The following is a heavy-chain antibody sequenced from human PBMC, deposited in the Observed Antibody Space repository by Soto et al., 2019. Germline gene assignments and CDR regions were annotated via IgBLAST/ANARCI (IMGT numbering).Heavy chain of an antibody. V-gene: IGHV3-43D*04. Sequence: GGSLRLSCAASGFNFEDYAMHWVRQTPGKGLEWVSLIIWDGGDTYYADSVKGRFIISRDNSKNSPYLQMNSLRPEDPALYYCAKAYSVGLGRVPYAHGMDVWGQGTTVTVSS. CDR1: GFNFEDYA. CDR3: AKAYSVGLGRVPYAHGMDV. D-gene: IGHD1-26*01. CDR2: IIWDGGDT. J-gene: IGHJ6*02.